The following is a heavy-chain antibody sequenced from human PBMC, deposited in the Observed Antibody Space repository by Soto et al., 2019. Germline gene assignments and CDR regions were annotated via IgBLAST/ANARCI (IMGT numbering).Heavy chain of an antibody. D-gene: IGHD2-2*01. CDR1: GFSLSTSGVG. J-gene: IGHJ5*02. Sequence: QITLKESGPTLVKPTQTLTLTCTFSGFSLSTSGVGVGWIRQSPGKALQWLALIYWDDDKRYTPSLKSRLTIPKDTSNNQVVLTMTNMDPVDTATYYCAHRGVVTYAAGFDPWGQGTLVTVSS. CDR2: IYWDDDK. V-gene: IGHV2-5*02. CDR3: AHRGVVTYAAGFDP.